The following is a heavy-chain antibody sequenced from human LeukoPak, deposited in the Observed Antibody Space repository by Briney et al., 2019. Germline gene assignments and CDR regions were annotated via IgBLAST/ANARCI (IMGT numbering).Heavy chain of an antibody. Sequence: PSETLSLTCTVSGGSISSSSYYWGWIRQPPGKGLEWIGSIYYSGSTYYNPSLKSRVTISVDTSKNQFSLKLSSVTAADTAVYYCARDSVAVAGTGYHYYMDVWGKGTTVTVSS. J-gene: IGHJ6*03. D-gene: IGHD6-19*01. CDR3: ARDSVAVAGTGYHYYMDV. V-gene: IGHV4-39*07. CDR1: GGSISSSSYY. CDR2: IYYSGST.